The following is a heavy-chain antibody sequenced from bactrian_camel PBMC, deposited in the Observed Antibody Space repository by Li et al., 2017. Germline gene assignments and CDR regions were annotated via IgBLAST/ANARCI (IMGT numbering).Heavy chain of an antibody. CDR1: GLTSSDIS. V-gene: IGHV3S55*01. J-gene: IGHJ4*01. Sequence: VQLVESGGGSVQAGGSLRLSCEVSGLTSSDISMGWFRQTPGKEREGVASLDSDGTIEYEDSVKGRFTISQGNAENTLYLQMNSLKPEDTAMYYCAVDSIITLIQAHAVPEHTYKGQGTQVTVS. D-gene: IGHD3*01. CDR2: LDSDGTI.